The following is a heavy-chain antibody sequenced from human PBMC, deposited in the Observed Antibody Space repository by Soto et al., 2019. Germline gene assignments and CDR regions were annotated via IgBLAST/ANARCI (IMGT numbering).Heavy chain of an antibody. CDR1: GFSFSSYS. D-gene: IGHD1-1*01. CDR2: VSSTSIYI. J-gene: IGHJ4*02. CDR3: ATDQLSLLNYDY. V-gene: IGHV3-21*01. Sequence: GGSLRLSCAASGFSFSSYSINWVRQAPGKGLEWVSTVSSTSIYIYYADSVRGRFTISRDNAKNSVYLQMNSLRAEDTAVYYCATDQLSLLNYDYWGQGTLVTSPQ.